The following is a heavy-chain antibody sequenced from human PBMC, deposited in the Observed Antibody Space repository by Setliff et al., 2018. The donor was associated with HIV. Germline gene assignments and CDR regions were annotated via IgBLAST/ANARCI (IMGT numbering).Heavy chain of an antibody. CDR2: INPHTGVT. CDR1: GYTFTRNQ. J-gene: IGHJ6*02. V-gene: IGHV1-2*02. CDR3: ARDLRDGFEEWFSTLDDGMDV. Sequence: ASVKVSCKASGYTFTRNQIHWVRQAPGQGLEWTGIINPHTGVTKYAEKFQGRVTMTRDTSINTIYMELSRLRSDDTAVYYCARDLRDGFEEWFSTLDDGMDVWGQGTTVTVSS. D-gene: IGHD3-3*01.